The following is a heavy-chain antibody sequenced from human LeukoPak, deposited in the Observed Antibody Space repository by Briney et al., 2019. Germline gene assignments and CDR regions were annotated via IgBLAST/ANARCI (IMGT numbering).Heavy chain of an antibody. Sequence: AETLSLTCTVSGGSFSIYYWTWIRQLAGKGLEWIGHIFTSGNTNYNPSLKSRVTMSVDTSKNQFSLKLSSVTAADTAVYYCARAGGVPYCTSTSCLDPWGQGTLVTVSS. D-gene: IGHD2-2*01. V-gene: IGHV4-4*07. CDR1: GGSFSIYY. J-gene: IGHJ5*02. CDR2: IFTSGNT. CDR3: ARAGGVPYCTSTSCLDP.